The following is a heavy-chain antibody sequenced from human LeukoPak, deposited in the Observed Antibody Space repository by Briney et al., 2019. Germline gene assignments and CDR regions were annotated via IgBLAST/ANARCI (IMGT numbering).Heavy chain of an antibody. V-gene: IGHV1-69*01. D-gene: IGHD5-24*01. CDR3: ARDRERWLQSNLDY. CDR1: GGTFSSYA. Sequence: SVKVSCKASGGTFSSYAISWVRQAPGQGLEWMGGIIPIFGTANYAQKFQGRVTITADESTSTAYMELSSLRSEDTAVYYCARDRERWLQSNLDYWGQGTLVTVSS. J-gene: IGHJ4*02. CDR2: IIPIFGTA.